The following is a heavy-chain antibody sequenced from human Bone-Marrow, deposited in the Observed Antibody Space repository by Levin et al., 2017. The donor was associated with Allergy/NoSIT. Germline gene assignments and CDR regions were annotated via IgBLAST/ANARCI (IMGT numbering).Heavy chain of an antibody. D-gene: IGHD6-13*01. V-gene: IGHV3-48*03. Sequence: PGGSLRLSCAASGFTFSNYEMNWVRQAPGKGLEWVSYIGGSGTTIYYADSVEGRFTISRDNAQNSLYLQMNSLRAEDTAVYYCVREYSAGQYSSWYAFDIWGQGTMVTVAS. CDR3: VREYSAGQYSSWYAFDI. J-gene: IGHJ3*02. CDR2: IGGSGTTI. CDR1: GFTFSNYE.